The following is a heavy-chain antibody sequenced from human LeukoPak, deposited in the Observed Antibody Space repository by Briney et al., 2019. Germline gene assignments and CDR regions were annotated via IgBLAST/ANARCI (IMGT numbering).Heavy chain of an antibody. CDR3: AKDLNYYGSGSYYLTLDY. J-gene: IGHJ4*02. CDR2: ISYDGSNK. D-gene: IGHD3-10*01. Sequence: PGRSLRLSCAASGFTFSSYGMHWVRQAPGKGLEWVAVISYDGSNKYYADSVKGRFTISRDNSKNTLYLQTNSLRAEDTAVYYCAKDLNYYGSGSYYLTLDYWGQGTLVTVSS. V-gene: IGHV3-30*18. CDR1: GFTFSSYG.